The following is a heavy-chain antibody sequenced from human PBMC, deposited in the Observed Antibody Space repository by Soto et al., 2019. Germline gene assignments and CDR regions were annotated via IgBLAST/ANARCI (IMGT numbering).Heavy chain of an antibody. CDR1: GASLSNYY. CDR2: IFPTGNT. J-gene: IGHJ4*02. V-gene: IGHV4-4*07. CDR3: ARGSLGPDY. Sequence: SETLSLTCTVSGASLSNYYWSWIRQPAGQGLEWIGRIFPTGNTDYNPSLRSRVTMSVDTSKNQFSLKLNSVTAADTAVYYCARGSLGPDYWGPGTLVTVSS. D-gene: IGHD1-26*01.